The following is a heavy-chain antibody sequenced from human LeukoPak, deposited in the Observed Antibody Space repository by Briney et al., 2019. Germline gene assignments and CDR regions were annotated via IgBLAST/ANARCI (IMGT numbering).Heavy chain of an antibody. CDR3: ARDLSPPLNIVVVPAATPNNWFDP. CDR1: GYTFTGYY. J-gene: IGHJ5*02. V-gene: IGHV1-2*02. Sequence: ASVKVSCKASGYTFTGYYMHWVRQAPGQGLEWMGWINPNSGGTNYAQKFQGRVTMTRDTSISTAYMELSRLRSDDTAVDYCARDLSPPLNIVVVPAATPNNWFDPWGQGTLVTVSS. CDR2: INPNSGGT. D-gene: IGHD2-2*02.